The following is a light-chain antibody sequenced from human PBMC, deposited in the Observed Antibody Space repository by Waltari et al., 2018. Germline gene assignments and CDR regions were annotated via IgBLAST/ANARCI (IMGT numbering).Light chain of an antibody. J-gene: IGLJ2*01. V-gene: IGLV2-14*03. Sequence: QSALTQPASVSGSPGQSITISCTGTSSDVGNFNYVPWYQQHPVKSPKLMIYDVTNRPSGVSNRFSGSKSGNTASLTISGLQAEDEADYYCSSYTSSSTLVLFGGGTKLTVL. CDR2: DVT. CDR3: SSYTSSSTLVL. CDR1: SSDVGNFNY.